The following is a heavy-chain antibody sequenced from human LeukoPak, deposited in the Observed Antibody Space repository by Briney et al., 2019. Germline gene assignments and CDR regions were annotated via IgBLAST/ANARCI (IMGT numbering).Heavy chain of an antibody. CDR2: IRYDGSNK. J-gene: IGHJ4*02. Sequence: AGGSLRLSCAASGFTFSSYGMHWVRQAPGKGLEWVAFIRYDGSNKYYADSVKGRFTISRDNSKNTLYLQMNSLRAEDTAVYYCAAIVVVPAASTGDYWGQGTLVTVSS. CDR1: GFTFSSYG. CDR3: AAIVVVPAASTGDY. V-gene: IGHV3-30*02. D-gene: IGHD2-2*01.